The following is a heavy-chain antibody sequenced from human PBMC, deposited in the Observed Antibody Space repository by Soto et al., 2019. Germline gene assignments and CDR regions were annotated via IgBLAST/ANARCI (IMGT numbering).Heavy chain of an antibody. V-gene: IGHV4-39*01. J-gene: IGHJ4*02. CDR1: GGSISSSSYY. D-gene: IGHD1-26*01. CDR2: IYYSGST. CDR3: ARHSGSYSAGFYY. Sequence: NPSETLSLTCTVSGGSISSSSYYWGWIRQPPGKGLEWIGSIYYSGSTYYNPSLKSRVTISVDTSKNQFSLKLSSVTAADTAVYPCARHSGSYSAGFYYRGQGTLVTVSS.